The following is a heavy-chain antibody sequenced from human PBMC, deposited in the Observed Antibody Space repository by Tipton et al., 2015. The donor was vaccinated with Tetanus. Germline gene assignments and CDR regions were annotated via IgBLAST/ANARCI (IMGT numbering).Heavy chain of an antibody. Sequence: SLRLSCAASGFIFNNYWMNWFRQAPGKGLEWVTNIKQDGSEKYYVDSVKGRFTISRDNAKNSLYLQMNSLRAEDTAVYYCARDVKDAIVVDSYWGQGTLVTVSS. V-gene: IGHV3-7*01. D-gene: IGHD3-22*01. CDR3: ARDVKDAIVVDSY. J-gene: IGHJ4*02. CDR2: IKQDGSEK. CDR1: GFIFNNYW.